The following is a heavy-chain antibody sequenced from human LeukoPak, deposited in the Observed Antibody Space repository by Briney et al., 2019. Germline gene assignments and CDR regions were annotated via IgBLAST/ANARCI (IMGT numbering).Heavy chain of an antibody. Sequence: SEPLSLTCAVSGGSFSGYYWSWIRQPPGKGLEWIGEINHSGSTNYNPSLKSRVTISVDTSKNQFSLKLSSVTAADTAVYYCARGRRYFDWLLPPYGMDVWGQGTTVTVSS. D-gene: IGHD3-9*01. V-gene: IGHV4-34*01. CDR3: ARGRRYFDWLLPPYGMDV. CDR1: GGSFSGYY. J-gene: IGHJ6*02. CDR2: INHSGST.